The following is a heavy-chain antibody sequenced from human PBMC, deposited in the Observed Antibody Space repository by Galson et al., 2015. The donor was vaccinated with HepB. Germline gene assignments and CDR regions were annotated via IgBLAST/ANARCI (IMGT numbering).Heavy chain of an antibody. CDR2: IIPILGIA. J-gene: IGHJ3*02. D-gene: IGHD3-22*01. CDR3: AGGWYYYDSSGYYLGDAFDI. V-gene: IGHV1-69*04. CDR1: GGTFSSYA. Sequence: SVKVSCKASGGTFSSYAISWVRQAPGQGLEWMGRIIPILGIANYAQKFQGRVTITADKSTSTAYMELSSLRSEDTAVYYCAGGWYYYDSSGYYLGDAFDIWGQGTMVTVSS.